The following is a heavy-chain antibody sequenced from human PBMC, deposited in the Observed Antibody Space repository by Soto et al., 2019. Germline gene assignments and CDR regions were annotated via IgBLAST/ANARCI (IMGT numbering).Heavy chain of an antibody. CDR2: IYYSGST. D-gene: IGHD2-2*01. CDR3: ARDRRLVVPAAIHYYGMDV. J-gene: IGHJ6*02. V-gene: IGHV4-31*03. CDR1: GGSISSGGYY. Sequence: SETLSLTCTVSGGSISSGGYYWSWIRQHPGKGLEWIGYIYYSGSTYYNPSLKSRVTISVDTSKNQFSLKLSSVTAADTAVYYCARDRRLVVPAAIHYYGMDVCGQGTTVTV.